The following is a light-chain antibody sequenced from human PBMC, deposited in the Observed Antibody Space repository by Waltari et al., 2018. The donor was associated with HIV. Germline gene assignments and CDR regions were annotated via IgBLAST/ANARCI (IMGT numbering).Light chain of an antibody. V-gene: IGLV8-61*01. CDR1: SGSVSGRSS. CDR2: HPY. J-gene: IGLJ3*02. CDR3: VLYVGSGIWV. Sequence: QTVVTQESSLSVSPGGTVTLTCGLSSGSVSGRSSPRWYQQTPGQAPRTLIYHPYTRSSGVPDRFSGSILGNKAALTISGAQADDECDYHCVLYVGSGIWVFGGGTKLTVL.